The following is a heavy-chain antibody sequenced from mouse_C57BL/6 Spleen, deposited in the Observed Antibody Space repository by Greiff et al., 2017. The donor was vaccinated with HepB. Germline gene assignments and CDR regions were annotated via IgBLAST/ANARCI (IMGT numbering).Heavy chain of an antibody. D-gene: IGHD2-2*01. Sequence: VQLQQSGPELVKPGASVKISCKASGYAFSSSWMNWVKQRPGKGLEWIGRIYPGDGDTNYNGKFKGKATLTADKSSSTAYMQLSSLTSEDSAIYFCARSYGYDAGVGYWGQGTTLTVSS. CDR2: IYPGDGDT. CDR3: ARSYGYDAGVGY. CDR1: GYAFSSSW. J-gene: IGHJ2*01. V-gene: IGHV1-82*01.